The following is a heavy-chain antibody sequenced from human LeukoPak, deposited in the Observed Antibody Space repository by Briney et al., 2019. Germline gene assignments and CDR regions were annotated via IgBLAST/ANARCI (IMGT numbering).Heavy chain of an antibody. CDR1: GYTFTSYG. V-gene: IGHV1-18*01. J-gene: IGHJ4*02. CDR2: ISAYNGNT. D-gene: IGHD5-12*01. CDR3: ARAVPSYSGYETTFDY. Sequence: GASVKVSCKASGYTFTSYGISWVRQAPGQGLEWMGWISAYNGNTNYAQKLQGRVTMTTDTSTSTAYMELRSLRSDDTAVYYCARAVPSYSGYETTFDYWGQGTLVTVSS.